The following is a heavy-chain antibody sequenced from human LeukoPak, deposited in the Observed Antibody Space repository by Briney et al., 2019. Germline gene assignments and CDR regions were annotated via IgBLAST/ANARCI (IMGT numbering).Heavy chain of an antibody. Sequence: SETLSLTCTVSVGSIRSHYWGWIRHPPRKGLEWIVYIYYSGSTKYSPSLKSRVTISVDTSKNQFSLKLSSVTAADTAVYYCARDRGDYDSSGYYGYFDYRGQGALVTVSS. CDR1: VGSIRSHY. CDR2: IYYSGST. CDR3: ARDRGDYDSSGYYGYFDY. D-gene: IGHD3-22*01. J-gene: IGHJ4*02. V-gene: IGHV4-59*11.